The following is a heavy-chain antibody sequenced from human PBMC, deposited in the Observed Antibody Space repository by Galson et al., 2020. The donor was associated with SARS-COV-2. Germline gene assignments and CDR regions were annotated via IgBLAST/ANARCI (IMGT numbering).Heavy chain of an antibody. CDR2: IYYSGST. D-gene: IGHD3-22*01. CDR1: GGTISSYY. CDR3: ARYGVVDYYDSSGYDTNAFDI. J-gene: IGHJ3*02. V-gene: IGHV4-59*01. Sequence: SETLSLTCTASGGTISSYYWSWIRQPPGKGLEWIGYIYYSGSTNYNPSPKSRVTISVDTSKNQFSLKLSSVTAADTAVYYCARYGVVDYYDSSGYDTNAFDIWGQGTMVTVSS.